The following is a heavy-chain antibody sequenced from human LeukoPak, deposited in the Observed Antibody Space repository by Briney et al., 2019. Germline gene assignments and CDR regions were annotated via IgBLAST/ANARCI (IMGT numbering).Heavy chain of an antibody. CDR3: ARDLDDSSGYYYAFDI. CDR1: GYTFTGYY. V-gene: IGHV1-2*02. CDR2: INPNSGGT. D-gene: IGHD3-22*01. Sequence: GASVKVSCKASGYTFTGYYMHWVRQAPGQGLEWMGWINPNSGGTNYAQKFQGRVTMTRDTSISTAYMELSRLSSDDTAVYYCARDLDDSSGYYYAFDIWGQGTMVTVSS. J-gene: IGHJ3*02.